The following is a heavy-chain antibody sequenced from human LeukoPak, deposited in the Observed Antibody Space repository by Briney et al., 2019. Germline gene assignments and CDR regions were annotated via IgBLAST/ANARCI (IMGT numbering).Heavy chain of an antibody. D-gene: IGHD3-22*01. CDR3: AKNTPVQYSSGHYSFDL. V-gene: IGHV1-18*01. Sequence: ASVTVSCTASGYAFMNYGISWVRQAPGQGLEWMGWISTYNDNTKYAVKFQGRVTMTTDTSTSRAYMDLRSLRSDDTAVYYFAKNTPVQYSSGHYSFDLWGQGTMVTVSS. CDR1: GYAFMNYG. CDR2: ISTYNDNT. J-gene: IGHJ4*02.